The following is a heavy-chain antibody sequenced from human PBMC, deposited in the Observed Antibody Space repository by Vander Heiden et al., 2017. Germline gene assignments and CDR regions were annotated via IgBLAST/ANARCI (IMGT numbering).Heavy chain of an antibody. J-gene: IGHJ3*01. D-gene: IGHD3-22*01. CDR2: IKQDGSDK. Sequence: EVQLVESGGGLVQPGGSLRLSCAASGFTFSRYWMSWVRQAPGKGLERVANIKQDGSDKYYVDSVKGRFAISRDNAKNSLYLEMNSLRVEDTSVYYCATSFFDNKDHAFDVWGQGAMVTVSS. CDR3: ATSFFDNKDHAFDV. V-gene: IGHV3-7*01. CDR1: GFTFSRYW.